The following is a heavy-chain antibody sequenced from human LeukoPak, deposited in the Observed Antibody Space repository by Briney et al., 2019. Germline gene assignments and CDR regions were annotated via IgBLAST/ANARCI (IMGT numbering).Heavy chain of an antibody. CDR2: IYYSGST. V-gene: IGHV4-59*11. CDR3: ARSIAAAGFDY. Sequence: KPSETLSLTCTVSGGSISSHYWSWIRQPPGKGLEWIGYIYYSGSTNYNPSLKSRVTISVDTSKNQFSLKLSSVTAADTAVYYCARSIAAAGFDYWGQGTLVTVSS. D-gene: IGHD6-13*01. J-gene: IGHJ4*01. CDR1: GGSISSHY.